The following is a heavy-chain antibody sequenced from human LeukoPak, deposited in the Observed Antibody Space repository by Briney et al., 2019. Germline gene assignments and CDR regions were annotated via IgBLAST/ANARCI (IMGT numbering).Heavy chain of an antibody. V-gene: IGHV1-2*02. CDR2: INPNSGGT. J-gene: IGHJ3*02. CDR1: GYTFTGYD. CDR3: ARGSEDDAFDI. Sequence: ASVKVSCKASGYTFTGYDMHWVRQAPGQGLEWMGWINPNSGGTNYAQRFQGRVTMTRDTSTSTAYMELSRLRSDDTAVYYCARGSEDDAFDIWGQGTMVTVSS.